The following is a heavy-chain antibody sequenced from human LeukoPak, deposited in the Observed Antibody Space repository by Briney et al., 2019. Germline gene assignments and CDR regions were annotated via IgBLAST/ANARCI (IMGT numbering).Heavy chain of an antibody. CDR2: IYYSGST. J-gene: IGHJ5*02. D-gene: IGHD1-1*01. V-gene: IGHV4-39*07. CDR3: ARLTELWSRPKTYWFDP. Sequence: SETLSLTCTVSGGSISSSSYYWGWIRQPPGKGLEWIGSIYYSGSTYYNPSLKSRVTISVDTSKNQFSLKLSSVTAADTAVYYCARLTELWSRPKTYWFDPWGQGTLVTVSS. CDR1: GGSISSSSYY.